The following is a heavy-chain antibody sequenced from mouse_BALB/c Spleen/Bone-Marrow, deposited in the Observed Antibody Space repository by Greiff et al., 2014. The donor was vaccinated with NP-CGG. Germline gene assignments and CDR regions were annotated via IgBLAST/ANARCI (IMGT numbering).Heavy chain of an antibody. J-gene: IGHJ3*01. CDR1: GFNIKDTY. CDR3: ASYYYGSSSFAY. V-gene: IGHV14-3*02. D-gene: IGHD1-1*01. CDR2: IDPANGNT. Sequence: VQLQQPGAELVKPGASVKLSCTASGFNIKDTYMHWVKQRPEQGLEWIGRIDPANGNTKYDPKFQGKATITADTSSNTAYLQLSSLTSEDTAVYYCASYYYGSSSFAYWGQETLVTVSA.